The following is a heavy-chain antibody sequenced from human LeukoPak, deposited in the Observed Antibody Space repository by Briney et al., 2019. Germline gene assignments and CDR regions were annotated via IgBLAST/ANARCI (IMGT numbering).Heavy chain of an antibody. CDR2: IYTSGST. J-gene: IGHJ4*02. CDR3: ASYWGGYCSSTSCYREGFDY. D-gene: IGHD2-2*01. V-gene: IGHV4-4*07. CDR1: GGSISSYY. Sequence: PSETLSLTCTVSGGSISSYYWSWIRQPAGKGLEWIGRIYTSGSTNYNPSLKSRVTMSVDTSKNQFSLKLSSVTAADTAVYYCASYWGGYCSSTSCYREGFDYWGQGTLVTVSS.